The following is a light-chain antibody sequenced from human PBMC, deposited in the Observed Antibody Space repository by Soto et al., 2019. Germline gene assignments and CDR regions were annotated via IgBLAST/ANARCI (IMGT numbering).Light chain of an antibody. CDR3: SSYTSSSTPYV. CDR2: DVT. J-gene: IGLJ1*01. CDR1: SNDVGGYNY. Sequence: LKNPASGSSAHLDARRISKNGTSNDVGGYNYVSWYQQHPVKAPQLIIYDVTNRPSGVSDRFSGSKSGNTASLTISGLQAEDEADYYCSSYTSSSTPYVSGTGTKVTVL. V-gene: IGLV2-14*01.